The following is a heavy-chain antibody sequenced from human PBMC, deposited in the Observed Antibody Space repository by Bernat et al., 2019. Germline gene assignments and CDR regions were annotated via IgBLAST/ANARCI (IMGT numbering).Heavy chain of an antibody. Sequence: QVTLGESGPALVKPTQTLTLTCTFSGFSLSTSGMCVSWIRQPPGKALEWLALIDWEDDKHYSKSLKTRLTISKDTSKNQVVLTMNNMDPVDTATYYCARIRGFGGGSYRFDYWGQGTLVTVSS. V-gene: IGHV2-70*01. J-gene: IGHJ4*02. CDR1: GFSLSTSGMC. D-gene: IGHD3-16*01. CDR2: IDWEDDK. CDR3: ARIRGFGGGSYRFDY.